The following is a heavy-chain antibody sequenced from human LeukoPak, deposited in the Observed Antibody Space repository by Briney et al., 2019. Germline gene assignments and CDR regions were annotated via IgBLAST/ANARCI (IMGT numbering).Heavy chain of an antibody. CDR3: ARDPDTAIFDY. CDR1: GGTFSSYA. CDR2: IIPILGIA. D-gene: IGHD5-18*01. V-gene: IGHV1-69*04. J-gene: IGHJ4*02. Sequence: ASVKVSRKASGGTFSSYAISWVRQAPGQGLEWMGRIIPILGIANYAQKLQGRVTMTTDTSTSTAYMELRSLRSDDTAVYYCARDPDTAIFDYWGQGTLVTVSS.